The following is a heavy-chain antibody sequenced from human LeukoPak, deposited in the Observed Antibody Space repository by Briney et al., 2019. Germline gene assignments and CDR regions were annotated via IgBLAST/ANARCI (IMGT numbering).Heavy chain of an antibody. CDR2: IKQDGSEK. CDR1: GFTFSSYW. D-gene: IGHD3-9*01. J-gene: IGHJ4*02. CDR3: ARDVEISDRNYDILTGYLV. V-gene: IGHV3-7*01. Sequence: GGSLRLSCAASGFTFSSYWMSWVRQAPGKGLEWVANIKQDGSEKFYVDSVEGRFTISRDNAKNSLYLQMNSLRAEDTAVYYCARDVEISDRNYDILTGYLVWGQGTLVTVSS.